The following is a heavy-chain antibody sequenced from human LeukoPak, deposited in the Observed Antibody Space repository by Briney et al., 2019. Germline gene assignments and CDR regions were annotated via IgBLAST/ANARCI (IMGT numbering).Heavy chain of an antibody. V-gene: IGHV3-23*01. CDR1: GFTIGSYA. CDR2: ITASGTDT. Sequence: GGSLRLSCAASGFTIGSYAMSWVRQAPGKGLEWVSSITASGTDTYYADSLRGRFTISRDSSKDTLFLQMNSLRVEDTAVYYCAKGVQNWFFDLRGRGTLVTVSS. J-gene: IGHJ2*01. CDR3: AKGVQNWFFDL.